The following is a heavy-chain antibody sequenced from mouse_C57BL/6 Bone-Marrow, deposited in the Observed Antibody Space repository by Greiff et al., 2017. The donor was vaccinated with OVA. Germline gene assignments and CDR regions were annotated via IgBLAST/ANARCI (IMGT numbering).Heavy chain of an antibody. CDR3: TPYYYGSGYFDV. Sequence: EVQGVESGAELVRPGASVKLSCTASGFNIKDDYMHWVKQRPEQGLEWIGWIDPENGDTEYASKFQGKATITADTSSNTAYLQLSSLTSEDTAVYYCTPYYYGSGYFDVWGTGTTVTVSS. J-gene: IGHJ1*03. D-gene: IGHD1-1*01. V-gene: IGHV14-4*01. CDR2: IDPENGDT. CDR1: GFNIKDDY.